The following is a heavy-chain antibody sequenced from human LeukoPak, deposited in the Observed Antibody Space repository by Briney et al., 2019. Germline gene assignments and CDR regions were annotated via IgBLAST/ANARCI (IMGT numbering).Heavy chain of an antibody. CDR1: GGSFSGYY. Sequence: SETLSLTCAVYGGSFSGYYWSWLRQPPGKGLEWLGEINHSGSTNYNPSLKSRVTISVDTSKNQFSLKLSSVTAADTAVYYCARRAMYYDYVWGSYRPNWFDPWGQGTLVTVSS. CDR2: INHSGST. D-gene: IGHD3-16*02. V-gene: IGHV4-34*01. J-gene: IGHJ5*02. CDR3: ARRAMYYDYVWGSYRPNWFDP.